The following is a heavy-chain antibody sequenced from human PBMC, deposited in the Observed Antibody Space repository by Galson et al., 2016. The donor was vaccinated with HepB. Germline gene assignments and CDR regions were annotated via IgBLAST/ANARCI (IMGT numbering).Heavy chain of an antibody. Sequence: SLRLSCAASGFTVSNNYMSWVRQAPGKGLEWVSLIYSHGGVSYADSVKGRFTISRDNSKNTLYLQMNNLRAEDTAIYHCTRKTDSGSSGGFRGQGTLVTVSS. CDR1: GFTVSNNY. CDR2: IYSHGGV. J-gene: IGHJ4*02. D-gene: IGHD6-6*01. CDR3: TRKTDSGSSGGF. V-gene: IGHV3-66*01.